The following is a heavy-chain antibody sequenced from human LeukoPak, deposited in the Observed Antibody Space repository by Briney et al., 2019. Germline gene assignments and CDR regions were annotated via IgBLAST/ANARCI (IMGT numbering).Heavy chain of an antibody. D-gene: IGHD2-15*01. Sequence: ASVNVSCKASGYTFTSYGISWVRQAPGQGLEWMGWISTYSDKTNYVQRLQGRVTMTTDTSTSTAYMELRGLTSDDTAVYYCARDHCSGGNCNAYYDFWGQEPWSPSPQ. CDR2: ISTYSDKT. CDR1: GYTFTSYG. CDR3: ARDHCSGGNCNAYYDF. J-gene: IGHJ4*01. V-gene: IGHV1-18*01.